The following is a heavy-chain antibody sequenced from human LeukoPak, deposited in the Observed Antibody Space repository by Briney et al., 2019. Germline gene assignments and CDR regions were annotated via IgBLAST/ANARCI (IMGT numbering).Heavy chain of an antibody. V-gene: IGHV1-18*01. Sequence: ASVKVSCKAAGYTFTSYGISWVRQAPGQGLEWMGWISAYNGNTNYAQKLQGRVTMTTDTSTSTAYMELRSLRSDDTAGNDCARDDDSRGYNPGHFDYWGPGTLVTVSS. J-gene: IGHJ4*02. D-gene: IGHD3-22*01. CDR3: ARDDDSRGYNPGHFDY. CDR2: ISAYNGNT. CDR1: GYTFTSYG.